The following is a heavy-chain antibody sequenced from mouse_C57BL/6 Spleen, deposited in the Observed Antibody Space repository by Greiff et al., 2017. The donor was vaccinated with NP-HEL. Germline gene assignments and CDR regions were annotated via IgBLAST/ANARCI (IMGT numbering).Heavy chain of an antibody. D-gene: IGHD2-5*01. CDR3: ARSAYYSKGTWFAY. CDR1: GYAFSSSW. V-gene: IGHV1-82*01. J-gene: IGHJ3*01. CDR2: IYPGDGDT. Sequence: QVQLQQSGPELVKPGASVKISCKASGYAFSSSWMNWVKQRPGKGLEWIGRIYPGDGDTNYNGKLKGKATLTADKSSSTAYMQLSSLTSEDSAVYFCARSAYYSKGTWFAYWGQGTLVTVSA.